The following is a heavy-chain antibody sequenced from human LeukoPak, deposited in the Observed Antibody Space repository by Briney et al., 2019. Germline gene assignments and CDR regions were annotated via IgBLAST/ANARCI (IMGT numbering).Heavy chain of an antibody. J-gene: IGHJ5*02. CDR2: IYYRGST. D-gene: IGHD2-15*01. Sequence: SETLSLTCTVSGGSISGYYWSWIRQPPGKGLEWIGYIYYRGSTNYNPSLMSRASISVDTSKNQFSLKLSSVTAADTAVYYWARWGWVVPHGNWFDPWGQGTLVTVSS. CDR1: GGSISGYY. CDR3: ARWGWVVPHGNWFDP. V-gene: IGHV4-59*01.